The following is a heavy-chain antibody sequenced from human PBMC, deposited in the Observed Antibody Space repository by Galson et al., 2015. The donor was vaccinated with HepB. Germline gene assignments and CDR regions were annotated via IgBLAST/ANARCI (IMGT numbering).Heavy chain of an antibody. CDR3: AGNVMTTVTNDACDI. J-gene: IGHJ3*02. CDR1: GYTFTSYD. V-gene: IGHV1-8*01. CDR2: MNPNSGNT. Sequence: SVKVSCKASGYTFTSYDINWVRQATGQGLEWMGWMNPNSGNTGYAQKFQGRVTMTRNTSISTAYMELSSLRSEDTAVYYCAGNVMTTVTNDACDIWGQGTMVTVSS. D-gene: IGHD4-17*01.